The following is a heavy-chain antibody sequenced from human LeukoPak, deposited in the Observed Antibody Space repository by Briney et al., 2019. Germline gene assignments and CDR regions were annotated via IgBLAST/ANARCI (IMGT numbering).Heavy chain of an antibody. CDR1: GGSISSSSSY. D-gene: IGHD5-24*01. Sequence: PSHTLSLTCTLSGGSISSSSSYSGWIRQPPGKGLEWFGSIYYSGSTYYNPSLKSRVAISVDTSRNHFSLKLTSVTAADTAVYYCARHRRDGYNSFGYWGQGTLVTVSS. J-gene: IGHJ4*02. V-gene: IGHV4-39*01. CDR3: ARHRRDGYNSFGY. CDR2: IYYSGST.